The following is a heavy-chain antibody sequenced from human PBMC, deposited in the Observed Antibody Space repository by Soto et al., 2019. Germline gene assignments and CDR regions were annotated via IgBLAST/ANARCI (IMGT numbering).Heavy chain of an antibody. CDR2: ISSDGSQK. D-gene: IGHD3-3*01. J-gene: IGHJ4*02. CDR1: GFTYSNFV. V-gene: IGHV3-30-3*01. CDR3: AAMRYNFWSGCCDY. Sequence: WGSLRLSCSASGFTYSNFVMHWVRQGQAKGLEWVSIISSDGSQKPYADSVMGRFTISRDNSCRTLFLYMNCLRAEPRAVHYGAAMRYNFWSGCCDYWGRESEGAISS.